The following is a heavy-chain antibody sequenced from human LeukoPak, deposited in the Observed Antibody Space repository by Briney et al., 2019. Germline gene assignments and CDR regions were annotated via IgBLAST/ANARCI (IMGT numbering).Heavy chain of an antibody. V-gene: IGHV4-39*01. Sequence: SETLSLTCTVSGDSISSSSYYWGWIRHPPGKGPEWIGTISYSGSTYYNPSLKSRVTMSVDTSKNQFSLKLSSVTAADTAVYYCARHSNGGCSSTRCHIDYWGQGTLVTVSS. J-gene: IGHJ4*02. D-gene: IGHD2-2*01. CDR1: GDSISSSSYY. CDR2: ISYSGST. CDR3: ARHSNGGCSSTRCHIDY.